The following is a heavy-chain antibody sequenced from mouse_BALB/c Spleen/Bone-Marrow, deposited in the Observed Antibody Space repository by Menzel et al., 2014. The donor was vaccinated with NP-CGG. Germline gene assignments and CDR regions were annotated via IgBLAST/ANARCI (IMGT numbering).Heavy chain of an antibody. J-gene: IGHJ4*01. CDR2: IYPGDGDT. D-gene: IGHD2-3*01. V-gene: IGHV1-82*01. CDR3: ARSDGYRAMDY. CDR1: GYAFSYSW. Sequence: QVQLQQSGPELVKPGASVKISCKASGYAFSYSWMNWVKPRPGQGLEWIGRIYPGDGDTYYNGKFKGRATLTADKSSSTAYMQLSSLTSVDSAVYFCARSDGYRAMDYWGQGSSVTVSS.